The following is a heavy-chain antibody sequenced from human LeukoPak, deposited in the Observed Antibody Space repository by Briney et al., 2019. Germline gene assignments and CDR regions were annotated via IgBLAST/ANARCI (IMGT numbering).Heavy chain of an antibody. D-gene: IGHD3-22*01. J-gene: IGHJ4*02. CDR2: ISGSSTTI. V-gene: IGHV3-48*02. CDR1: GFTFSSYS. Sequence: GGSLRLSCAASGFTFSSYSINWVRQAPGKGLEWVSYISGSSTTIYCADSVKGRFTISRDNARNSVYLQMNSLRDEDTAVYYCARGITTTLVVTGRYFDYWGRGTRVTVSS. CDR3: ARGITTTLVVTGRYFDY.